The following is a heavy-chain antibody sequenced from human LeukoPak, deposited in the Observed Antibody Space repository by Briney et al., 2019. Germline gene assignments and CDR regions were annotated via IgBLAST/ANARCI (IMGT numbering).Heavy chain of an antibody. Sequence: SETLSLTCTVSGGSISSYYWSWIRQPPGKGLEWIGYIYYSGSTNYNPSPKSRVTISVDTSKNQFSLKLSSVTAADTAVYYCARLWFGELSNWFDPWGQGTLVSVSS. CDR3: ARLWFGELSNWFDP. CDR2: IYYSGST. CDR1: GGSISSYY. D-gene: IGHD3-10*01. V-gene: IGHV4-59*01. J-gene: IGHJ5*02.